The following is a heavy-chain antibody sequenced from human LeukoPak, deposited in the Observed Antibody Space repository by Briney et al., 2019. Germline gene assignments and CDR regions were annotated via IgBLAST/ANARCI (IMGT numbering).Heavy chain of an antibody. V-gene: IGHV3-21*01. Sequence: GGSPRLSCAASGFTFSSYSMNWVRQAPGKGLEWVSSISSSSSYIYYADSVKGRFTISRDNAKNSLYLQMNSLRAEDTAVYYCARFTYSSGWYLDYRGQGTLVTVSS. D-gene: IGHD6-19*01. CDR3: ARFTYSSGWYLDY. J-gene: IGHJ4*02. CDR1: GFTFSSYS. CDR2: ISSSSSYI.